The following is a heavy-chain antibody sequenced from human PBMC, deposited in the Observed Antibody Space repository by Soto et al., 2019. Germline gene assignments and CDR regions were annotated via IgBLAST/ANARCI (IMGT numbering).Heavy chain of an antibody. D-gene: IGHD1-26*01. V-gene: IGHV1-18*01. CDR3: ARDFGGATWPDY. Sequence: ASVKVSCKASGYTFTSYGISWVRQAPGQGLERMGWISAYNGNTHYAQKLQGRVTMTTDTSTSTAYMELRSLRSDDTAVYYCARDFGGATWPDYWGQGTLVTVSS. CDR2: ISAYNGNT. CDR1: GYTFTSYG. J-gene: IGHJ4*02.